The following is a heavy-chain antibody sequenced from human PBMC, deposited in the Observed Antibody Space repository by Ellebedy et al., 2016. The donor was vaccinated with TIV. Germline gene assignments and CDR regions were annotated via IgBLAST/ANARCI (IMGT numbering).Heavy chain of an antibody. CDR3: ARAYGDYEVDY. V-gene: IGHV4-34*01. CDR1: GGSFSGYY. CDR2: INHSGST. J-gene: IGHJ4*02. D-gene: IGHD4-17*01. Sequence: MPSETLSLTCAVYGGSFSGYYWSWIRQPPGKGLEWIGEINHSGSTNYNPSLKSRVTISVDTSKNQFSLKLSSVTAADTAVYYCARAYGDYEVDYWGQGTLVTVSS.